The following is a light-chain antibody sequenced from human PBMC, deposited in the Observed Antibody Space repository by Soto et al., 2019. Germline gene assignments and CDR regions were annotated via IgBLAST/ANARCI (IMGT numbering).Light chain of an antibody. Sequence: DIRMTQSSSIWPESVGDGDTMTVRASQSISNWLAWYQQKPGTAPKVLIYHASNLQSGVPSRFSGSGSGTEFTLTISSLQPEDFATYFCKQSSAFPLTFGGGTKVDIK. J-gene: IGKJ4*01. CDR3: KQSSAFPLT. CDR2: HAS. V-gene: IGKV1-5*01. CDR1: QSISNW.